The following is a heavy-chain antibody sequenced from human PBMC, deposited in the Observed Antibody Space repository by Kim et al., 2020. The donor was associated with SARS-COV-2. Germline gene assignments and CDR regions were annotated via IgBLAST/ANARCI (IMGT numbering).Heavy chain of an antibody. CDR3: ARDHPNFDWFQRYGMDV. D-gene: IGHD3-9*01. Sequence: FQGRVTITRDTSASTAYMELSSLRSEDTAVYYCARDHPNFDWFQRYGMDVWGQGTTVTVSS. J-gene: IGHJ6*02. V-gene: IGHV1-3*01.